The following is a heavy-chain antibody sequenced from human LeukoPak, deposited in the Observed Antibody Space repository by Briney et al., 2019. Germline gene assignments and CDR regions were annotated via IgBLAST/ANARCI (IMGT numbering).Heavy chain of an antibody. CDR2: IYYSGST. V-gene: IGHV4-39*01. Sequence: SETLSLTCTVSGGSLSSSSYYWGWLRQPPGKGLEWIGSIYYSGSTYYNPSLKSRVTISVDTSKNQFSLKLSSVTAADTAVYYCARLADLTVADYWGQGTLVTVSS. CDR3: ARLADLTVADY. CDR1: GGSLSSSSYY. J-gene: IGHJ4*02. D-gene: IGHD5-12*01.